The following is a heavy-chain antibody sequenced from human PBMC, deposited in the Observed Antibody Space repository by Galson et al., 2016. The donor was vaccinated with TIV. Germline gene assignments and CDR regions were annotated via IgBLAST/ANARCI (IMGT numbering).Heavy chain of an antibody. CDR3: ARVRSCGGDCYCFDY. CDR2: IVNDGQYK. J-gene: IGHJ4*02. CDR1: GFTFSRYG. V-gene: IGHV3-33*01. Sequence: SLRLSCAASGFTFSRYGMHWVRQAPGKGLEWVAVIVNDGQYKSQADSVKGRFTISRDNAKNSLYLDVNSLRTEDTALYHCARVRSCGGDCYCFDYWGQGTLVTVSS. D-gene: IGHD2-21*02.